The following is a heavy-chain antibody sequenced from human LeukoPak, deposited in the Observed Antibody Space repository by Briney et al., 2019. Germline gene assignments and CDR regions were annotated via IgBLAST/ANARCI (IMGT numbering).Heavy chain of an antibody. V-gene: IGHV1-18*01. D-gene: IGHD3-3*01. CDR2: ISAYNGNT. Sequence: GASVKVSCKASGYTFSSYGISWVRQAPGQGLEWMGWISAYNGNTNYAQEFQGRVTMTTDTSTSTTYMEVRSLRPDDTAVYYCARHGHDFWSGQNWFDPWGQGTLVTVSS. CDR3: ARHGHDFWSGQNWFDP. J-gene: IGHJ5*02. CDR1: GYTFSSYG.